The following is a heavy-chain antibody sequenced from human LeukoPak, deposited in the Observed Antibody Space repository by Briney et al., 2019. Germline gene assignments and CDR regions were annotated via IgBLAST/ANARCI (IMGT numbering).Heavy chain of an antibody. J-gene: IGHJ5*02. CDR2: IYYSGST. V-gene: IGHV4-59*01. Sequence: SETLSLTCTVSGGSISSYYWSWIRQPPGKGLEWIGYIYYSGSTNYSPSLKSRVTISVDTSKNQFSLKLNSVTAADTAVYYCARAGYLAADVGFDPWGQGTLVTVSS. D-gene: IGHD6-13*01. CDR1: GGSISSYY. CDR3: ARAGYLAADVGFDP.